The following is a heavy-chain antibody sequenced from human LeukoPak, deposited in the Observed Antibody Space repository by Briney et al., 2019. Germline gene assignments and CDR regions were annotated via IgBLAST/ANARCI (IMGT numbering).Heavy chain of an antibody. CDR2: IYSGGST. D-gene: IGHD6-6*01. Sequence: PGGSLRLSCAASGFTVSSNYMSWVRQAPGKWLEWVSVIYSGGSTYYADSVKGRFTISRDNSKNTLYLQMNSLRAEDTAVYYCAGSRIAARPDYWGQGTLVTVSS. V-gene: IGHV3-53*01. CDR1: GFTVSSNY. CDR3: AGSRIAARPDY. J-gene: IGHJ4*02.